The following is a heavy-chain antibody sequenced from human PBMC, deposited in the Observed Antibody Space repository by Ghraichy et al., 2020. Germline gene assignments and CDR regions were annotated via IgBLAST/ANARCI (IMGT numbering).Heavy chain of an antibody. Sequence: GSLRLSCAASGFTFSSYSMSWVRQAPGKGLEWVSCISASSGSTYYADSVKGRFTISRDNSKNTLYLQMNSLRAEDTAVYYCAKVRTYYDFLSGHSANPYSDYGGQGTLVTVSS. V-gene: IGHV3-23*01. CDR3: AKVRTYYDFLSGHSANPYSDY. D-gene: IGHD3-3*01. J-gene: IGHJ4*02. CDR1: GFTFSSYS. CDR2: ISASSGST.